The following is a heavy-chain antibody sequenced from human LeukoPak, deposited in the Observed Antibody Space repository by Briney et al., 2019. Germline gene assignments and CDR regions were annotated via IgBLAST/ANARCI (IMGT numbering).Heavy chain of an antibody. J-gene: IGHJ5*02. CDR3: AREPLRPYTHSWFDP. D-gene: IGHD2-21*01. V-gene: IGHV1-2*02. Sequence: ASVKVSCKASGYTFTGYYMHWVRQAPGQGLEWMGWINPNSGGTNYAQKFQGGVTMTRDTSISTAYMELSRLRSDDTAVYYCAREPLRPYTHSWFDPWGQGTLVTVSS. CDR1: GYTFTGYY. CDR2: INPNSGGT.